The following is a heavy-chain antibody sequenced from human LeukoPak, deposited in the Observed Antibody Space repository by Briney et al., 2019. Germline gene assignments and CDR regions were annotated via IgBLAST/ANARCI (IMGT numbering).Heavy chain of an antibody. D-gene: IGHD3-10*01. CDR1: GFTFSSYS. CDR3: ARDKSVLLWFGEFDY. J-gene: IGHJ4*02. V-gene: IGHV3-21*01. Sequence: GGSLRLSCAASGFTFSSYSMNWVRQAPGKGLEWVSSISSSSSSYIYYADSVKGRFTISRDNAKNSLYLQMNSLRAEDTAVYYCARDKSVLLWFGEFDYWGQGTLVTVSS. CDR2: ISSSSSSYI.